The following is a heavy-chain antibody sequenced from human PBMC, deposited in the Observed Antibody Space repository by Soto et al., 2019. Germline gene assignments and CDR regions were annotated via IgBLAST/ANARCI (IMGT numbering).Heavy chain of an antibody. V-gene: IGHV1-2*02. CDR3: ARLAKDEGTDY. CDR1: GYTFTGYY. Sequence: QVQVVQSGAEVKNPGASVKVSCKASGYTFTGYYIHWMRQAPGQGLEWMGFIHPNSGDTSYAHKFQGRVTLTRDTSISTAYMDLSSLTSDDTAVYYCARLAKDEGTDYWGQGTLVTVSS. J-gene: IGHJ4*02. CDR2: IHPNSGDT.